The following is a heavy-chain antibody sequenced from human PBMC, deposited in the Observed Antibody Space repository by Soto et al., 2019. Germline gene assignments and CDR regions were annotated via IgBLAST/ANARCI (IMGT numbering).Heavy chain of an antibody. CDR3: AKRRGDGYFDL. CDR1: GLIFSSYV. CDR2: ISGSGSDT. V-gene: IGHV3-23*01. D-gene: IGHD2-21*02. J-gene: IGHJ2*01. Sequence: EVHLLESGGGSVQPGGSLRLSCAASGLIFSSYVMGWVHQAPGKGLEWVSAISGSGSDTYYPVSVKGRFTISRDNSKNTLYLQMNSLRGEDTAVYFCAKRRGDGYFDLWGRGTLVTVSS.